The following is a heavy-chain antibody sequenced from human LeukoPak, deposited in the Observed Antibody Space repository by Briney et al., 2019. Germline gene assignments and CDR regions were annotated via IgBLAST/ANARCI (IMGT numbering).Heavy chain of an antibody. D-gene: IGHD5-18*01. CDR2: MNPNSGNT. V-gene: IGHV1-8*01. CDR3: ARLIDTAMVTRDY. J-gene: IGHJ4*02. CDR1: GYTFTSYD. Sequence: ASVKVSCKASGYTFTSYDINWVRQAAGQGPEWMGWMNPNSGNTGYAQKFQGRVTMTRNTSISTAYMELSSLRSEDTAVYYCARLIDTAMVTRDYWGQGTLVTVSS.